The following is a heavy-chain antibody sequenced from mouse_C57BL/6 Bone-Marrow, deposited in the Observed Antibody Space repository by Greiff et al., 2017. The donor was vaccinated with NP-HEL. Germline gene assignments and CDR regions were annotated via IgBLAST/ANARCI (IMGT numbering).Heavy chain of an antibody. CDR2: ILPGSGST. CDR3: ARKGYYYGSSYAGFAY. CDR1: GYTFTGYW. D-gene: IGHD1-1*01. V-gene: IGHV1-9*01. J-gene: IGHJ3*01. Sequence: QVQLQQSGAELMKPGASVKLSCKATGYTFTGYWIEWVKQRPGHGLEWIGEILPGSGSTNYNEKFKGKATFTADTSSNTAYMQLSSLTTEDSAIYYCARKGYYYGSSYAGFAYRGKGTLVTVSA.